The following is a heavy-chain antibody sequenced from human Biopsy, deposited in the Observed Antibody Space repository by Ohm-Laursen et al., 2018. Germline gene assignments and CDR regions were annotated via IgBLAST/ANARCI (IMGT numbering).Heavy chain of an antibody. D-gene: IGHD6-13*01. V-gene: IGHV2-70*11. J-gene: IGHJ6*02. CDR2: VDWDDYK. Sequence: TQTLTLTFSFSGFSLSARGMCVSWIRQAPGKALEWLARVDWDDYKDYSASLQTKLSISKDTSNDQVVLTVNNVDPADTATYYCARTPILIVSAGLVYRHRRHLQGMDVWGQGIAVTV. CDR1: GFSLSARGMC. CDR3: ARTPILIVSAGLVYRHRRHLQGMDV.